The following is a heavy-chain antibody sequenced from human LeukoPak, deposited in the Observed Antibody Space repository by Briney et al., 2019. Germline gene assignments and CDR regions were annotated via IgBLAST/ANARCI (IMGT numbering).Heavy chain of an antibody. D-gene: IGHD3-22*01. CDR2: ISSSSSYI. Sequence: GGSLRLSCAASGFTFSSYSMNWVRQAPGKGLEWVSSISSSSSYIYYADSVKGRFTISRDNAKNSLYLQMNSLRAEDTAVYYCARGLDYYDSGGYHEWGQGTLVTVSS. V-gene: IGHV3-21*01. CDR3: ARGLDYYDSGGYHE. CDR1: GFTFSSYS. J-gene: IGHJ4*02.